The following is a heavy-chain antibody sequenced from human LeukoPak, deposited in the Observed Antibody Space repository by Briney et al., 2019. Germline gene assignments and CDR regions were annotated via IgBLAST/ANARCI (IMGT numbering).Heavy chain of an antibody. CDR1: GGSISSSSYY. J-gene: IGHJ4*02. CDR3: TARRSDYFDF. CDR2: IYYSGST. V-gene: IGHV4-39*01. Sequence: SETLSLTCTVSGGSISSSSYYWGWIRQPPGKGLEWIGSIYYSGSTYYNPSLKSRVTISVDTSKNQFSLKLSSVTAADTAVYYCTARRSDYFDFWGQGTLVTVSS. D-gene: IGHD5-18*01.